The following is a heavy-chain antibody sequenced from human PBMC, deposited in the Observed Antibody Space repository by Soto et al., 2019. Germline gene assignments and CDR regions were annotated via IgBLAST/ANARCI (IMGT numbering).Heavy chain of an antibody. D-gene: IGHD3-22*01. CDR1: GYTFTSYG. V-gene: IGHV1-18*01. Sequence: ASVKVSCKASGYTFTSYGISWVRQAPGQGLEWMGWISAYNGNTNYAQKLQGRVTMTTDTSTSTAYMELSSLRSEDTAVYYCARECYDSSGYYYAWFALWGQGTLVTVSS. CDR3: ARECYDSSGYYYAWFAL. J-gene: IGHJ5*02. CDR2: ISAYNGNT.